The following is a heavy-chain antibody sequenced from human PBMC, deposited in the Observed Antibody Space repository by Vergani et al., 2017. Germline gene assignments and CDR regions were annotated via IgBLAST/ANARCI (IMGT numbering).Heavy chain of an antibody. CDR1: GGSFCGYY. Sequence: QVQLQQWGAGLLKPSETLSLTCAVYGGSFCGYYWSWIRQPPGKGLEWIGEINHSGSTNYNPSLKSRVTISVDTSKNQFSLKLSSVTAADTAVYYCARGLADREIDYWGQGTLVTVSS. V-gene: IGHV4-34*01. CDR3: ARGLADREIDY. J-gene: IGHJ4*02. CDR2: INHSGST. D-gene: IGHD5-24*01.